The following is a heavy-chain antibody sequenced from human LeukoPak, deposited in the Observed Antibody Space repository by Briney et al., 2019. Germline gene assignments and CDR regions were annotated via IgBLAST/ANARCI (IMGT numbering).Heavy chain of an antibody. CDR3: ARETPRRGETRDGYR. J-gene: IGHJ4*02. D-gene: IGHD5-24*01. Sequence: GGSLRLSCAASGFTFRSYWMSWVRQAPGKGLEWVANIKEDGSGKFYVDSVKGRFTISRDNAKNSLYLQMNSLRAEDTAVYYCARETPRRGETRDGYRWGQGTLVTVSS. CDR1: GFTFRSYW. V-gene: IGHV3-7*01. CDR2: IKEDGSGK.